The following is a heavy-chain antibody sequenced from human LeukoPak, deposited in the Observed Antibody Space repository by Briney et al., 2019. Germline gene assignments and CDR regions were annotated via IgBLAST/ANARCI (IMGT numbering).Heavy chain of an antibody. CDR1: GYTFTGYY. Sequence: ASVKVSCKASGYTFTGYYMHWVRQAPGQGLEWMGWISAYNGNTNYAQKLQGRVTMTTDTSTSTAYMELRSLRSDDTAVYYCARDTGYCSSTSCYNGMDVWGQGTTVTVSS. CDR2: ISAYNGNT. V-gene: IGHV1-18*04. D-gene: IGHD2-2*01. CDR3: ARDTGYCSSTSCYNGMDV. J-gene: IGHJ6*02.